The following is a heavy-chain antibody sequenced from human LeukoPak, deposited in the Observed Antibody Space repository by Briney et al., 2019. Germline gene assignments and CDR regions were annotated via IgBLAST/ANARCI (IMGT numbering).Heavy chain of an antibody. CDR3: ARGIGVPHSSIFDNPYY. CDR1: GYTFTGYY. V-gene: IGHV1-2*02. J-gene: IGHJ4*02. CDR2: INPNSGGT. D-gene: IGHD6-13*01. Sequence: ASVKVSCKASGYTFTGYYMHWVRQAPGQGLEWMGWINPNSGGTNYAQKFQGRVTMTRDTSISTAYMELSRLRSDDTAVYYCARGIGVPHSSIFDNPYYWGQGTLVTVSS.